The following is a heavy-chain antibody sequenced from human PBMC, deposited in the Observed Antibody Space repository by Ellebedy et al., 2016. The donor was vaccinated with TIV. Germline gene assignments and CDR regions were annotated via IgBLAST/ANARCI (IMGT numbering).Heavy chain of an antibody. D-gene: IGHD3-10*01. V-gene: IGHV3-23*01. Sequence: GGSLRLSXAASEFSFSSFGMSWVRQAPGKGLEWVPSISNSGESTFYADSVKGRFTISRDNSKNTLYLQMNSLRAEDTAVYYCARSWYYYYYYMDVWGKGTTVTVSS. J-gene: IGHJ6*03. CDR2: ISNSGEST. CDR3: ARSWYYYYYYMDV. CDR1: EFSFSSFG.